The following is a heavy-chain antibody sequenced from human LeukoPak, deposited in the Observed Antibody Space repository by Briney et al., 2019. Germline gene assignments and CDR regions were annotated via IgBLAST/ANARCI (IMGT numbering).Heavy chain of an antibody. D-gene: IGHD3-22*01. CDR3: AKEGSSGYYFGPDNWFDP. CDR2: ISGSGGST. Sequence: GGSLRLSCAASGFTFSSYAMSWVRQAPGKGLEWVSAISGSGGSTYYADSVKGRFTISRDNSKNTLYLQMNSLRAEDTALYYCAKEGSSGYYFGPDNWFDPWGQGTLVTVSS. V-gene: IGHV3-23*01. CDR1: GFTFSSYA. J-gene: IGHJ5*02.